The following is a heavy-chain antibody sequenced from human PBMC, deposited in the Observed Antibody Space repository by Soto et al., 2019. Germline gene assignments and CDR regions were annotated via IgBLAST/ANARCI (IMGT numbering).Heavy chain of an antibody. CDR3: ARDLRYCSSTSCYSDAFDI. CDR2: ISAYNGNT. V-gene: IGHV1-18*01. D-gene: IGHD2-2*01. J-gene: IGHJ3*02. Sequence: ASVKVSCKASGYTFTSYGISWVRQAPGQGLEWMGWISAYNGNTNYAQKLQGRVTMTTDTSTSTAYMELRSLRSDDTAVYYCARDLRYCSSTSCYSDAFDIWAKGQWSPSPQ. CDR1: GYTFTSYG.